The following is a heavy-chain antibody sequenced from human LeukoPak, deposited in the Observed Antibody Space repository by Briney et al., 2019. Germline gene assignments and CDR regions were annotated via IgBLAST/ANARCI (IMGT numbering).Heavy chain of an antibody. Sequence: GGSLRLSCAASGFTFSIHNMDWVRQAPGKGLEWISYINSGGDATHYADSVKGRFTISRDNAKNSLYLQMNSLRAEDTALYYCAKDMANVLRYFDWLLAIDYWGQGTLVTVSS. V-gene: IGHV3-48*04. CDR3: AKDMANVLRYFDWLLAIDY. J-gene: IGHJ4*02. D-gene: IGHD3-9*01. CDR1: GFTFSIHN. CDR2: INSGGDAT.